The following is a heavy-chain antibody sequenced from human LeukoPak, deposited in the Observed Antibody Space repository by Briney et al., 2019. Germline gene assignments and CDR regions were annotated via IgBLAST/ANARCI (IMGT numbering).Heavy chain of an antibody. CDR1: GFTFSSYA. CDR2: ISYVGSNK. D-gene: IGHD3-22*01. CDR3: ARRGWGYYDSSGYYLNYYFDY. V-gene: IGHV3-30-3*01. Sequence: GGSLRLSCAASGFTFSSYAMHWVRQAPGKGLEWVAVISYVGSNKYYADSVKGRFTISRDNSKNTLYLQMNSLRAEDTAVYYCARRGWGYYDSSGYYLNYYFDYWGQGTLVTVSS. J-gene: IGHJ4*02.